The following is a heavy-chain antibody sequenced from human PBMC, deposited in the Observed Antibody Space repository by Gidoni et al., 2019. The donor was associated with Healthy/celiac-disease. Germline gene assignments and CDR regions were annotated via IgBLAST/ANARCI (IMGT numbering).Heavy chain of an antibody. CDR1: GFTFSSYG. Sequence: QVQLVESGGGVVQPGRSLRLSCAASGFTFSSYGMHWVRQAPGKGLEWVAVISYDGSNKYYADSVKGRFTIPRENSKNTLYLQMNSLRAEDTAVYYCAKDLLWELLSAVDYWGQGTLVTVSS. V-gene: IGHV3-30*18. CDR2: ISYDGSNK. J-gene: IGHJ4*02. D-gene: IGHD1-26*01. CDR3: AKDLLWELLSAVDY.